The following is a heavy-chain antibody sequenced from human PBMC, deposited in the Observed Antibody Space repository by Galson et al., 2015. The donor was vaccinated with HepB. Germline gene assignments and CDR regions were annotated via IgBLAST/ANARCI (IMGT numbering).Heavy chain of an antibody. CDR2: ISYDGSNK. J-gene: IGHJ4*02. V-gene: IGHV3-30-3*01. CDR3: ARAHNYYDSSGYYYGFDYFDY. Sequence: SLRLSCAASGFTFSSYAMHWVRQAPGKGLEWVAVISYDGSNKYYADSVKGRFTISRDNSKNTLYLQMNSLRAEDTAVYYCARAHNYYDSSGYYYGFDYFDYWGQGTLVTVSS. CDR1: GFTFSSYA. D-gene: IGHD3-22*01.